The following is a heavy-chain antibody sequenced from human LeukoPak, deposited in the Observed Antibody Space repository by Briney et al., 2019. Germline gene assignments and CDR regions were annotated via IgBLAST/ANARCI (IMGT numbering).Heavy chain of an antibody. V-gene: IGHV4-59*01. CDR1: GGSISSYY. CDR2: IYYSGST. Sequence: SETLSLTCTVSGGSISSYYWSWIRQPPGKGLEWIGYIYYSGSTSYNPSLKSRVTISVDTSKNQFSLKLSSVTAADTAVYYCAXXXXXYDSSGYFDYWGQGTLVTVSS. CDR3: AXXXXXYDSSGYFDY. D-gene: IGHD3-22*01. J-gene: IGHJ4*02.